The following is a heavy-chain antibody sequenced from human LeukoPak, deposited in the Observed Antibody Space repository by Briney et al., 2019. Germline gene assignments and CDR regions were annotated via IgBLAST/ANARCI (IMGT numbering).Heavy chain of an antibody. Sequence: QPGGSLRLSFAASGFTFSNYAMSWVRQAPGKGLEWVSAVSGSGSSTYYADSVKGRFTISRDNSKNTLYLQMNSLRAEDTAVYYCATGQGYCSSTSCYNWFDPWGQGTLVTVSS. CDR2: VSGSGSST. V-gene: IGHV3-23*01. D-gene: IGHD2-2*01. J-gene: IGHJ5*02. CDR1: GFTFSNYA. CDR3: ATGQGYCSSTSCYNWFDP.